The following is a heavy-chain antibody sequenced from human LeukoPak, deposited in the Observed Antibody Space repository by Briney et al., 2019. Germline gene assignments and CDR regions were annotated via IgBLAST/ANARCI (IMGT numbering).Heavy chain of an antibody. Sequence: GGSLRLSCAASGFTFSSYGMSWVRQAPGEGREWVGRIKRKTDGSTTDYAAPVKGRFPISRDDSTNTLYLQMNSLKTEDTAVYYCTTYSGYDIYYYYYYYMDVWGKGTTVTVSS. CDR3: TTYSGYDIYYYYYYYMDV. CDR1: GFTFSSYG. CDR2: IKRKTDGSTT. D-gene: IGHD5-12*01. V-gene: IGHV3-15*01. J-gene: IGHJ6*03.